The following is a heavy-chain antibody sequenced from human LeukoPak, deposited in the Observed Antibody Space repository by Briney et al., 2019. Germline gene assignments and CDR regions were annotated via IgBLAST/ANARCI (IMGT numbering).Heavy chain of an antibody. CDR3: ARTLFDYGDYHGGIFDY. CDR2: INHSGST. D-gene: IGHD4-17*01. V-gene: IGHV4-34*01. Sequence: SETLSLTCTVSGGSISSYYWSWIRQPPGKGLEWIGEINHSGSTNYNPSLKSRVTISVDTSKNQFSLKLSSVTAADTAVYYCARTLFDYGDYHGGIFDYWGQGTLVTVSS. J-gene: IGHJ4*02. CDR1: GGSISSYY.